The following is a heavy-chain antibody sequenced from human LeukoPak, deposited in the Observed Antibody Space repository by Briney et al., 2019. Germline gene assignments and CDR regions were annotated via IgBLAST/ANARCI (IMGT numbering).Heavy chain of an antibody. D-gene: IGHD6-19*01. CDR1: GFTFSSYA. CDR2: IGASGGST. V-gene: IGHV3-23*01. J-gene: IGHJ4*02. CDR3: ARDWTVAGSYYFDY. Sequence: GASLRLSCVVSGFTFSSYAMSWVRQAPGKGLEWVSAIGASGGSTYYADSVKGRFTISRDNSKNTLYLQMNSLRAEDTAVYYCARDWTVAGSYYFDYWGQGTLVTVSS.